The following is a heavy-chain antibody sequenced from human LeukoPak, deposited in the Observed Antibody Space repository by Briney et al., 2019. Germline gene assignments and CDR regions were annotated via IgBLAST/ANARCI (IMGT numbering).Heavy chain of an antibody. Sequence: PGGSLRLSCAASVFSFHYYAMHWVRQAPGKGLEWVAVISYDGTNEYYADSVKGRLTISRDNSKNTLYMQMNSLRPEDTAVYYCVRPIDNGSGSYYFPYWGQGTLVTVSS. J-gene: IGHJ4*02. CDR1: VFSFHYYA. V-gene: IGHV3-30-3*01. D-gene: IGHD3-10*01. CDR3: VRPIDNGSGSYYFPY. CDR2: ISYDGTNE.